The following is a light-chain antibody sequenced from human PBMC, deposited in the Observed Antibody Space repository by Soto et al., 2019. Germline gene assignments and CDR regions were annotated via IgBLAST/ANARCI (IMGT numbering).Light chain of an antibody. CDR2: SDN. CDR3: AALDDRLSGYG. J-gene: IGLJ7*01. CDR1: SSNIAKNY. Sequence: QSVLTQPPSTSGTPGQRVTISCSGDSSNIAKNYVYWYQQVPGMAPKLLIYSDNQRPSGVPDRFSGSKSGTSASLAISGLRSEDEADYYCAALDDRLSGYGFGGGTQLTVL. V-gene: IGLV1-47*02.